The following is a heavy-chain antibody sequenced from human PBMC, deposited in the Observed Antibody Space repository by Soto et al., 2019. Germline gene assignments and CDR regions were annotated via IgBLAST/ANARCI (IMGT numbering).Heavy chain of an antibody. J-gene: IGHJ1*01. V-gene: IGHV1-3*01. Sequence: ASVRVSCKASVYTFTRYAMHWVRQAPGQRLEWLGGINAGNGNTKYSQKFQGRVTITRDTSASTAYMELSSLRSEDTAVYYCARDLEYCGGDCYTVAEYFQHWGQGTLVTVSS. CDR1: VYTFTRYA. D-gene: IGHD2-21*02. CDR2: INAGNGNT. CDR3: ARDLEYCGGDCYTVAEYFQH.